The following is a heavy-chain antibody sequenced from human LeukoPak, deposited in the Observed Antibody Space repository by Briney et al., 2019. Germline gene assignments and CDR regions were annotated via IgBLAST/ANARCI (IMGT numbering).Heavy chain of an antibody. J-gene: IGHJ4*02. CDR3: ARAGLVTIFGVVILTYDY. CDR1: GYTFTSYG. CDR2: ISAYNGNT. D-gene: IGHD3-3*01. V-gene: IGHV1-18*01. Sequence: GASVKVSCKASGYTFTSYGISWVRQAPGQGLEWMGWISAYNGNTNYAQKLQGRVTMTTDTSTSTAYMELRSLRSDDTAVYYCARAGLVTIFGVVILTYDYWGQGTLVTVSS.